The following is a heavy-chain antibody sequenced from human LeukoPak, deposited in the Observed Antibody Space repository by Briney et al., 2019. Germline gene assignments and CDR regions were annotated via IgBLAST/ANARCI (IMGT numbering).Heavy chain of an antibody. Sequence: ASVKVSCKASGYTFTGYFMHWVRQAPGQGLEWMGRINPNNGATNYAQKFQGRVTITGDTSISTAYMELSSLRSDDTAVYYCTRESGSYHGNDYWGQGTLVTVSS. CDR1: GYTFTGYF. D-gene: IGHD1-26*01. CDR3: TRESGSYHGNDY. J-gene: IGHJ4*02. V-gene: IGHV1-2*06. CDR2: INPNNGAT.